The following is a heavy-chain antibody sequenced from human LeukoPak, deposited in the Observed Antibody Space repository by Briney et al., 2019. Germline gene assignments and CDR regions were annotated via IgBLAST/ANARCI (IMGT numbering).Heavy chain of an antibody. CDR2: IYYSGST. CDR1: GASISTYY. J-gene: IGHJ6*03. CDR3: ARKGGKKVYYYYMDV. Sequence: SETLSLTCTVSGASISTYYWSWIRQPPGKGLECIGYIYYSGSTNYNPSLKSRVTMSVDTSKNQFSLKLSSVTAADTAVYYCARKGGKKVYYYYMDVWGKGTTVTVSS. V-gene: IGHV4-59*12. D-gene: IGHD1-26*01.